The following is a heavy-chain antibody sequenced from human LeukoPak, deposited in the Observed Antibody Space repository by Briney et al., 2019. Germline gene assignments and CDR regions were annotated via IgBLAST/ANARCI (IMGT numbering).Heavy chain of an antibody. J-gene: IGHJ4*02. Sequence: SETLSLTCTVSGGSISSGGYYWSWIRQHPGKRLEWIGYIYYSGSTYYNPSLKSRVAISVDTSKNQFSLKLSSVTAADTAVYYCASSRRDGSTFDYWGQGTLVTVSS. CDR1: GGSISSGGYY. CDR3: ASSRRDGSTFDY. V-gene: IGHV4-31*03. CDR2: IYYSGST. D-gene: IGHD5-24*01.